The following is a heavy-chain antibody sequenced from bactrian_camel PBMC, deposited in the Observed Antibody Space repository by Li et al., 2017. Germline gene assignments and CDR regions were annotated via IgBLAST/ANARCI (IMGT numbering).Heavy chain of an antibody. Sequence: HVQLVESGGGYVQPGGSLRLSCESVSGYIDPRYAVGWFREAPGQEREGVAGIDSVGVTSYLGSVKGHFVVSRDNAMNAVYLTMNNLRPEDTGKYYCTVELCGAHPDFAAKWTLATMGRGSIDLIHWGQGTQVTVS. D-gene: IGHD4*01. V-gene: IGHV3S53*01. CDR2: IDSVGVT. CDR1: GYIDPRYA. CDR3: TVELCGAHPDFAAKWTLATMGRGSIDLIH. J-gene: IGHJ4*01.